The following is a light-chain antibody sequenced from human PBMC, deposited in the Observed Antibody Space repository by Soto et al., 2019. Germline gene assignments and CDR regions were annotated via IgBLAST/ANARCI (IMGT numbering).Light chain of an antibody. V-gene: IGKV3-20*01. Sequence: EIVLTQSPGTLSLSPGERATLSCRASQSVSSSYLAWYQQKPGQAPRLLIYGASSRATGITDRFSGSGSGTDFTLTISRLEPEDFAXXXXXQXGSSPRKFGQGTKVEIK. CDR3: XQXGSSPRK. CDR1: QSVSSSY. CDR2: GAS. J-gene: IGKJ1*01.